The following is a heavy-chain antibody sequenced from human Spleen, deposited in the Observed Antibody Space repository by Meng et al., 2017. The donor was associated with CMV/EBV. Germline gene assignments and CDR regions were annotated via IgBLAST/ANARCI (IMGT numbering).Heavy chain of an antibody. J-gene: IGHJ4*02. CDR3: ARERFSTTVITQGYFDY. Sequence: GGSLRLSCAASEFTFSNYAMAWVRQAPGKGLEWVSYISGSGRTMYSADSVRGRFTISRDNAKKSLYLQMNSLRVEDTALYYCARERFSTTVITQGYFDYWGQGTLVTVSS. V-gene: IGHV3-48*04. CDR1: EFTFSNYA. CDR2: ISGSGRTM. D-gene: IGHD4-17*01.